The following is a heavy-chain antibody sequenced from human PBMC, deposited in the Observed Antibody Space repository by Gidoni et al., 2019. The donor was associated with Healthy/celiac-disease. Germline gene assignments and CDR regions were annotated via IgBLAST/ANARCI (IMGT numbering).Heavy chain of an antibody. CDR3: ARDFSSRFDY. CDR2: ILPIFGKA. CDR1: GGTFSSYA. D-gene: IGHD6-6*01. V-gene: IGHV1-69*01. J-gene: IGHJ4*02. Sequence: QVQLVQSGAEVKKPGSSVKVSCKASGGTFSSYAISWVRQAPGQGLEWMGGILPIFGKANYAKKCQGRVTITANESTSTGYMELSSLRSEDTAGYYCARDFSSRFDYWGQGTLVTVSS.